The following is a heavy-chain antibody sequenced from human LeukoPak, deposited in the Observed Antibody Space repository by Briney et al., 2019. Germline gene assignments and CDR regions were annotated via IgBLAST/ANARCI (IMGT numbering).Heavy chain of an antibody. V-gene: IGHV3-30*18. CDR2: ISYDGSNK. Sequence: PGGSLRLSCAASGFTFSNYGMHWVRQAPGKGLEWVAVISYDGSNKYYADSVKGRFTISRDNSKNTLYLQMNSLRAEDTAVYYCAKEGYCSGGSCYYFDYWGQGTLVTVSS. J-gene: IGHJ4*02. CDR3: AKEGYCSGGSCYYFDY. D-gene: IGHD2-15*01. CDR1: GFTFSNYG.